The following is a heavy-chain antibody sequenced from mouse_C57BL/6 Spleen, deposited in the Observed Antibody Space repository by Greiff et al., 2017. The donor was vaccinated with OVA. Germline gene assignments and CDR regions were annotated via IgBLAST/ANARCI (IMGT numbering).Heavy chain of an antibody. V-gene: IGHV7-3*01. CDR3: ARWRSPFKAMDY. CDR1: GFTFTDYY. CDR2: IRNKANGYTT. Sequence: EVQLVESGGGLVQPGGSLSLSCAASGFTFTDYYMSWVRQPPGKALEWLGFIRNKANGYTTEYSASVKGRFTISRDNSQSILYLQMNALRAEDSATYSCARWRSPFKAMDYWGQGTSVTVSS. J-gene: IGHJ4*01.